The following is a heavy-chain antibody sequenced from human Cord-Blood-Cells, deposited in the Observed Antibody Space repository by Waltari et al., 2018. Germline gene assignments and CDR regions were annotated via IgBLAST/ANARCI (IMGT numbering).Heavy chain of an antibody. V-gene: IGHV1-8*01. CDR3: ARVVAMVRGVINWFDP. CDR2: MNPNSSNT. J-gene: IGHJ5*02. Sequence: QVQLVQSGAEVKKPGASVKVSCKASGYTFTSYDINWVRQATGQGLEWMGWMNPNSSNTGYAQKFQGRVTMTRNTSISTAYMELSSLRSEDTAVYYCARVVAMVRGVINWFDPWGQGTLVTVSS. CDR1: GYTFTSYD. D-gene: IGHD3-10*01.